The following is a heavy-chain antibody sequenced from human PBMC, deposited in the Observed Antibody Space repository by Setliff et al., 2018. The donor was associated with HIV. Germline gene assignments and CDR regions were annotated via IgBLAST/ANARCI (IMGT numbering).Heavy chain of an antibody. J-gene: IGHJ4*02. D-gene: IGHD3-10*01. V-gene: IGHV3-21*01. Sequence: PGGSLRLSCAASGFTFSSHTMNWVRQAPGKGLEWVASISSSSDYIYYSDSVRCRFIGSRDNTIKSLHLQLNSLRAEDTAVYYCAREYAVRGRFDYWGQGTLVTVS. CDR3: AREYAVRGRFDY. CDR1: GFTFSSHT. CDR2: ISSSSDYI.